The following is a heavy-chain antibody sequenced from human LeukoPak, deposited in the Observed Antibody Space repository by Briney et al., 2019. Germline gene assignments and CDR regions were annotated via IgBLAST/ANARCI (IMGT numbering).Heavy chain of an antibody. CDR3: ARDLDAYVVVIAYDAFDI. Sequence: GALRLSCAASGFTFSSYSMNWVRQAPGKGLEWVANIKQDGSEKYYVDSVKGRFTISRDNAKNSLYLQMNSLRAEDTAVYYCARDLDAYVVVIAYDAFDIWGQGTMVTVSS. CDR2: IKQDGSEK. CDR1: GFTFSSYS. J-gene: IGHJ3*02. D-gene: IGHD2-21*01. V-gene: IGHV3-7*01.